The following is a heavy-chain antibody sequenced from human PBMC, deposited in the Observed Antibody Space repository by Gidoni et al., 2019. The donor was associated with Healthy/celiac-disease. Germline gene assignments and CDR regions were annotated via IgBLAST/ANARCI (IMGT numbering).Heavy chain of an antibody. Sequence: QVQLQQWGAGLLKPSETLSLTCAVYGGSFSGYYWSWIRQPPGKGLEWIGEINHSGSTNYNPSLKSRVTISVDTSKNQFSLKLSSVTAADTAVYYCARKAAAGTGWFDPWGQGTLVTVSS. V-gene: IGHV4-34*01. J-gene: IGHJ5*02. CDR3: ARKAAAGTGWFDP. D-gene: IGHD6-13*01. CDR2: INHSGST. CDR1: GGSFSGYY.